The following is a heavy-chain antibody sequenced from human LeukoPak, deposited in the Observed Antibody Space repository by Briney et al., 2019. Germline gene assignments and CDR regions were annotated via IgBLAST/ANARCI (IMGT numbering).Heavy chain of an antibody. Sequence: SETLSLTCTVSGGSISSGGYYWSWLRQHPGKGLEWIGYIYYSGSTYYNPSLKSRVTISVDTSKDQFSLKLSSVTAADTAVYYCARGSTDPWGQGTLVTVSS. CDR2: IYYSGST. CDR3: ARGSTDP. D-gene: IGHD2-2*01. CDR1: GGSISSGGYY. J-gene: IGHJ5*02. V-gene: IGHV4-31*03.